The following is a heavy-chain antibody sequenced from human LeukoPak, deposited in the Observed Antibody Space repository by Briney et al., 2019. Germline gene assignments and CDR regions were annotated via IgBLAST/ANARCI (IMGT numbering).Heavy chain of an antibody. Sequence: AASVKVSCKASGGTFSSYAISWVRQAPGQGLEWIGGIIPIFGTANYAQKFQGRVTITADESTSTAYMELSSLRSEDTAVYYCARVQGGDWYFDLWGRGTLVTVSS. CDR1: GGTFSSYA. CDR2: IIPIFGTA. J-gene: IGHJ2*01. CDR3: ARVQGGDWYFDL. D-gene: IGHD1-26*01. V-gene: IGHV1-69*13.